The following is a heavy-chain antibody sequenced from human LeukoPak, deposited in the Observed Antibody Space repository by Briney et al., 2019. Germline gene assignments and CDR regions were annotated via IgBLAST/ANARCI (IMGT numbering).Heavy chain of an antibody. J-gene: IGHJ2*01. D-gene: IGHD2-2*01. Sequence: SETLSLTCTVSGGSISSYYWSWIRQPPGKGLEWIGYIYYSGSTNYNPSLKSRVTISVDTSKNQFSLKLSSVTAADTAVYYCVTIVPDWYFDLWGRGTLVTVSS. V-gene: IGHV4-59*01. CDR3: VTIVPDWYFDL. CDR1: GGSISSYY. CDR2: IYYSGST.